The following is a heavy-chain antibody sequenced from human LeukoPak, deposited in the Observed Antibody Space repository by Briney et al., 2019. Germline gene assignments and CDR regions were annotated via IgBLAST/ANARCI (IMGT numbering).Heavy chain of an antibody. J-gene: IGHJ4*02. V-gene: IGHV4-4*07. CDR1: GGSISSYY. D-gene: IGHD2-2*01. Sequence: PSETLSLTCTVSGGSISSYYWSWIRQPAGKGLEWIGRIYTSGSTNYNPSLKSRVTMSVVTSKNQFSLKLSSVTAADTAVYYCARGYCSSTSCYPSDYWGQGTLVTVSS. CDR2: IYTSGST. CDR3: ARGYCSSTSCYPSDY.